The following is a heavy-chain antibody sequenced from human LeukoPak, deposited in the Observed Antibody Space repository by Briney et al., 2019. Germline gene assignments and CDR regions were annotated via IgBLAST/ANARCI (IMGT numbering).Heavy chain of an antibody. CDR3: ARTESADYYYYGMDV. CDR1: GGSISSYY. J-gene: IGHJ6*02. Sequence: SETLSLTCTVSGGSISSYYWCWIRQPPGKGLEWIGYIYYSGSTNYNPSLKSRVTISVDTSKNQFSLKLSSVTAADTALYYCARTESADYYYYGMDVWGQGTTVTVSS. CDR2: IYYSGST. V-gene: IGHV4-59*01.